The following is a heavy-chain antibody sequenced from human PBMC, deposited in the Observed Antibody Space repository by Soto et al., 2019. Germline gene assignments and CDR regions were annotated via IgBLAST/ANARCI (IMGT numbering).Heavy chain of an antibody. CDR2: ISAYNNKT. V-gene: IGHV1-18*01. CDR3: ERRVVGGYDTITSSFYVDV. CDR1: GYTFINYG. Sequence: QVQLVQSGAEVKKPGASVKVSCKASGYTFINYGVSWVRQAPGQGLEWMGWISAYNNKTNFSQKFQGRGTMTTGPSTTTGCRRVRRLRHHDTPVYYFERRVVGGYDTITSSFYVDVWGRPTTVTFSS. D-gene: IGHD5-12*01. J-gene: IGHJ6*03.